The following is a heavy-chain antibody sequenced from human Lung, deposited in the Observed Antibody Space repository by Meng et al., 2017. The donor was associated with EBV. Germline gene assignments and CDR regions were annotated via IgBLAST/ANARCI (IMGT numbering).Heavy chain of an antibody. CDR3: ANAGRFGESLGDY. CDR1: GGSVISGGYY. V-gene: IGHV4-31*03. D-gene: IGHD3-10*01. J-gene: IGHJ4*02. CDR2: IYYTGSS. Sequence: QGPLQESGPGLVQPSQTLSLTCTVSGGSVISGGYYWSWIRQQPGKGPEWIGYIYYTGSSFYNPSLKSRVTISVDTSKNQFSLNLSSVTAADTAVYYCANAGRFGESLGDYWGQGILVTVSS.